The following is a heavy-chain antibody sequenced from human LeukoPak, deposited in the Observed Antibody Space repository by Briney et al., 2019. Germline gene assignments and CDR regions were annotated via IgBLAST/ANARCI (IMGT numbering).Heavy chain of an antibody. V-gene: IGHV4-39*07. CDR1: GGSISSSSYY. D-gene: IGHD6-13*01. CDR3: ARDNQAAAGSFDY. J-gene: IGHJ4*02. Sequence: SETLSLTCTVFGGSISSSSYYWGWIRQPPGKGLEWIGSIYHSGSTYYNPSLKSRVTISVDTSKNQFSLRLSSVTAADTAVYYCARDNQAAAGSFDYWGQGTLVTVSS. CDR2: IYHSGST.